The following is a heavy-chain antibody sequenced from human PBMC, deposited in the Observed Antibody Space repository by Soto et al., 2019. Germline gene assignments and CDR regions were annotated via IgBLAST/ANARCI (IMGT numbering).Heavy chain of an antibody. CDR3: ARDGTMVRGVIGIDAFDI. CDR1: GFTFSSYS. V-gene: IGHV3-48*01. D-gene: IGHD3-10*01. Sequence: GGSLRLSCAASGFTFSSYSMNWVRQAPGKGLEWVSYISSSSSTIYYADSVKGRFTISRDNAKNSLYLQMNSLRAEDTAVYYCARDGTMVRGVIGIDAFDIWGQGTMVTVSS. J-gene: IGHJ3*02. CDR2: ISSSSSTI.